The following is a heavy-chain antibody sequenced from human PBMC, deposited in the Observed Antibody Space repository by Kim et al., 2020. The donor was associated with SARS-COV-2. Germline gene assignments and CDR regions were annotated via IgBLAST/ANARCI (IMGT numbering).Heavy chain of an antibody. CDR3: AKWRGPQSIFDY. D-gene: IGHD2-8*01. CDR1: GFSFGSFW. CDR2: INEDGSGI. V-gene: IGHV3-7*01. Sequence: GGSLRLSCAASGFSFGSFWMAWVRQAPGKGLEWLANINEDGSGIEYVDSVKGRFTVSRDNAKNSLHLQMNSPRVDDTAFYYCAKWRGPQSIFDYWGQGSLVTVSS. J-gene: IGHJ4*02.